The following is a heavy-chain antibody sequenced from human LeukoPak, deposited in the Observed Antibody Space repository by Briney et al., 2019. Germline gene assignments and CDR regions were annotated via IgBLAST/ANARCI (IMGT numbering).Heavy chain of an antibody. CDR3: ARGGITMVQGVIIG. V-gene: IGHV3-21*01. Sequence: GWSLRLSCAASGFTFSSYSMNWVRQAPGKGLEWVSSISSSSSYIYYADSVKGRFTISRDNAKNSLYLQMNSLRAEDTAVYYCARGGITMVQGVIIGWGQGTLVTVSS. D-gene: IGHD3-10*01. CDR2: ISSSSSYI. CDR1: GFTFSSYS. J-gene: IGHJ4*02.